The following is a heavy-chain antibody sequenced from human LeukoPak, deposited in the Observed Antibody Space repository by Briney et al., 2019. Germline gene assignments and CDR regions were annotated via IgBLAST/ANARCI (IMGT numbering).Heavy chain of an antibody. D-gene: IGHD7-27*01. CDR2: ISGSGGST. Sequence: PGGSLRLSCAASGFTFSSYAMSWVRQAPGKGLEWVSAISGSGGSTYYADSVKGRFTISRDNSKNTLYLQMNSLRAEDTAVYYCARFKSNWGAFDIWGQGTMVTVSS. J-gene: IGHJ3*02. V-gene: IGHV3-23*01. CDR3: ARFKSNWGAFDI. CDR1: GFTFSSYA.